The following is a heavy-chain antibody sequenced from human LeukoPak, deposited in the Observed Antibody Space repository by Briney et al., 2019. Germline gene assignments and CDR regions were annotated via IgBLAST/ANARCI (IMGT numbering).Heavy chain of an antibody. CDR3: AKIAMYYFDY. J-gene: IGHJ4*02. CDR2: IRYDGSNK. V-gene: IGHV3-30*02. CDR1: GFTLSNAW. Sequence: GGSLTLSCAASGFTLSNAWMSWVRQAPGKGREWVAFIRYDGSNKYYADSVKGRFTISRDNSKNTLYLQMNSLRAEDTAVYYCAKIAMYYFDYWGQGTLVTVSS.